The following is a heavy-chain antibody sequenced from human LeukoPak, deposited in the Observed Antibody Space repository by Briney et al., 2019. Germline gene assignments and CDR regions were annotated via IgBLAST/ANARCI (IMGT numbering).Heavy chain of an antibody. CDR1: EFTFHRYA. J-gene: IGHJ4*02. V-gene: IGHV3-23*01. CDR3: AKEAGWVGSSIT. Sequence: GGSLRLSCAASEFTFHRYAMTWVRPAPGKGLEWVSSISGSGGSTYYADSVKGRFTISRDNSKNTLYLQMNSLRAEDTAVYYCAKEAGWVGSSITWGQGTLVTVSS. D-gene: IGHD3-10*01. CDR2: ISGSGGST.